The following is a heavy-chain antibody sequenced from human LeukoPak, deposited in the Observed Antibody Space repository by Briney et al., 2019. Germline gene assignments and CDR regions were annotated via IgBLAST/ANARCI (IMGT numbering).Heavy chain of an antibody. J-gene: IGHJ6*03. CDR1: GFTFSSYW. V-gene: IGHV3-7*01. CDR3: ARDMAMRRYYYMDV. CDR2: IKQDGSEK. Sequence: PGGSLRLSSAASGFTFSSYWMSWVRQAPGKGLEWVANIKQDGSEKYYVDSVKGRFTISRDNAKNSLYLQMNSLRAEDTAVYYCARDMAMRRYYYMDVWGKGTTVTVSS. D-gene: IGHD3-10*01.